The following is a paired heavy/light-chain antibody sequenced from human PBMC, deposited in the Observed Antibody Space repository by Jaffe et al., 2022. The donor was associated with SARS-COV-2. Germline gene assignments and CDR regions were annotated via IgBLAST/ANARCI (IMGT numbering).Light chain of an antibody. V-gene: IGLV1-51*02. CDR2: ENN. J-gene: IGLJ3*02. CDR1: SSNIGINY. Sequence: QSVLTQPPSVSAAPGQKVTISCSGSSSNIGINYVSWYQQLPGTAPKLLIYENNLRPSGIPDRFSGSKSGTSAALVITGLQTGDEADYYCGTWDSSLSVGMFGGGTKLTVL. CDR3: GTWDSSLSVGM.
Heavy chain of an antibody. CDR3: ARECDIGDCVDQ. CDR2: ISSGGDNT. Sequence: QVQLVESGGGLVKPGGSLRLSCAASGFSFGDYYMTWVRQAPGKGLEWLSYISSGGDNTHYAASVKGRFTVSRDNAENSLYLQMNSLRVEDTALYYCARECDIGDCVDQWGRGTLVTVSS. CDR1: GFSFGDYY. J-gene: IGHJ4*02. D-gene: IGHD2-21*02. V-gene: IGHV3-11*01.